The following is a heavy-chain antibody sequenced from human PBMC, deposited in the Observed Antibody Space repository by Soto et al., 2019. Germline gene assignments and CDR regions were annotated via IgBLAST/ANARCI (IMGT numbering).Heavy chain of an antibody. Sequence: PGGSLRLSCAASGFTFSSYAMSWVRQAPGKGLEWVSAISGSGGSTYYADSVKGRFTISRDNSKNTLYLQMNSLRAEDTAVYYCAKPRPRIVVVTAAIDYWGQGTLVTVSS. CDR1: GFTFSSYA. V-gene: IGHV3-23*01. CDR3: AKPRPRIVVVTAAIDY. CDR2: ISGSGGST. J-gene: IGHJ4*02. D-gene: IGHD2-21*02.